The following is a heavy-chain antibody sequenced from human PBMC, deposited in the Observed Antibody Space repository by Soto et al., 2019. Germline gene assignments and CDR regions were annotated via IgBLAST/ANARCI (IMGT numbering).Heavy chain of an antibody. D-gene: IGHD3-3*01. CDR2: FDPEDGET. CDR3: ATSTIFGVVMGGFDY. J-gene: IGHJ4*02. V-gene: IGHV1-24*01. Sequence: ASVKVSCKVSGYSLTELSMHWVRQAPGKGLEWMGGFDPEDGETIYAQKFQGRVTMTEDTSTDTAYMELSSLRSEDTAVYYCATSTIFGVVMGGFDYWGQGTLVTVSS. CDR1: GYSLTELS.